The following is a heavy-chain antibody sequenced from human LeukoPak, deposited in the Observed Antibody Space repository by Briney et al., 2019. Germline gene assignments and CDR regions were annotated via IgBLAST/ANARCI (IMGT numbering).Heavy chain of an antibody. J-gene: IGHJ4*02. Sequence: SETLSLTCAVYGGSFSGYYWSWIRQPPGKGLEWIGYIYYSGTTNYNPSLKSRVTISVDTSKNQFSLKLSSVTAADTAVYYCARAHSGYSIDYWGQGTLVTVSS. V-gene: IGHV4-34*01. CDR2: IYYSGTT. CDR1: GGSFSGYY. D-gene: IGHD3-22*01. CDR3: ARAHSGYSIDY.